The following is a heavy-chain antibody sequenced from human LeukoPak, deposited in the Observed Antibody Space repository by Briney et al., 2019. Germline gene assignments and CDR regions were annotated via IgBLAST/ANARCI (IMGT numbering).Heavy chain of an antibody. D-gene: IGHD2-21*01. CDR2: IYYSGST. V-gene: IGHV4-61*08. Sequence: SETLSLTCTVSDVSISTSGYYWSWIRQPPGKGLEYIGYIYYSGSTNYNPSLKSRVTISVDTSKNQFSLKLSSVTAADTAVYYCARSEKRVKGAPGYYYYYYYMDVWGKGTTVTVSS. CDR1: DVSISTSGYY. CDR3: ARSEKRVKGAPGYYYYYYYMDV. J-gene: IGHJ6*03.